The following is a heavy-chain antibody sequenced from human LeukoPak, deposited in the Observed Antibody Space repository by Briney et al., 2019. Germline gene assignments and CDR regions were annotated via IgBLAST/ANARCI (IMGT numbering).Heavy chain of an antibody. CDR1: GFNVSSNY. V-gene: IGHV3-53*04. CDR2: LYSVGGT. Sequence: PGGSLRLSCAASGFNVSSNYMSWVRQAPGKGLEWVSVLYSVGGTYYADSVQGRFTISRHNSRNTLYLQLNSLRPEDTDVYYCARGAYGGPFDCWGQGTLVTVSS. CDR3: ARGAYGGPFDC. J-gene: IGHJ4*02. D-gene: IGHD4/OR15-4a*01.